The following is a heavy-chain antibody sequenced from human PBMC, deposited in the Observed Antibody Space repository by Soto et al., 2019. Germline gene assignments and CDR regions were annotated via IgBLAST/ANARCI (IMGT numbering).Heavy chain of an antibody. CDR2: ISAYNGNT. J-gene: IGHJ4*02. CDR1: GYTFTSYG. CDR3: ARDPSGGGVAAKANIYYFDY. V-gene: IGHV1-18*04. D-gene: IGHD2-15*01. Sequence: QVQLVQSGAEVKKPGASVKVSCKASGYTFTSYGISWVRQAPGQGLEWMGWISAYNGNTNYAQKLQGRVTMTTDTTPGTGYMEVGGLRFDDPAVYFFARDPSGGGVAAKANIYYFDYWGQGTLVTVSS.